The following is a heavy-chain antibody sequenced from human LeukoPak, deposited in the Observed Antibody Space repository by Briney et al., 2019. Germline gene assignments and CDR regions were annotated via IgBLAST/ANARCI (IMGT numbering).Heavy chain of an antibody. J-gene: IGHJ4*02. V-gene: IGHV3-53*01. CDR3: ARGYSSSWYQFDY. Sequence: TGGSLRLSCAASGVTVSTSYMSWVRQAPGKGLEWVSIIYSGGSTYYADSVKGRFTISRDNSKNTLYLQMNSLRAEDTAVYYCARGYSSSWYQFDYWGQGTLVTVSS. CDR2: IYSGGST. D-gene: IGHD6-13*01. CDR1: GVTVSTSY.